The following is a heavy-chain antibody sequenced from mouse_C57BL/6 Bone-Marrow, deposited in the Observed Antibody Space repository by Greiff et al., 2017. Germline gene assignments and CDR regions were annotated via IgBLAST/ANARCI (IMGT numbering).Heavy chain of an antibody. J-gene: IGHJ4*01. CDR1: GYTFTSYW. V-gene: IGHV1-59*01. Sequence: QVQLKQPGAELVRPGTSVKLSCKASGYTFTSYWMHWVKQRPGQGLEWIGVIDPSDSYTNYNQKFKGKATLTVDTSSSTAYMQLSSLTSEDSAVYYCARTGPYYAMDYWGQGTSVTVSS. CDR3: ARTGPYYAMDY. CDR2: IDPSDSYT.